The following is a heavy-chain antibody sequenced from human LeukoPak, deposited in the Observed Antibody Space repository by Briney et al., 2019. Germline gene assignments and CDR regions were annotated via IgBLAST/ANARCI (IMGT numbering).Heavy chain of an antibody. CDR3: ARGRPAYHYNGLDV. V-gene: IGHV4-61*02. J-gene: IGHJ6*02. D-gene: IGHD6-6*01. Sequence: SETLSLTCTVSGGSISSGSNYWSWIRQPAGKGLEWIGRIYTRGTTNYNPSLKSRVTISVNTSKNQFSLKLSSVTAADTAVYYCARGRPAYHYNGLDVWGQGTTVTVSS. CDR1: GGSISSGSNY. CDR2: IYTRGTT.